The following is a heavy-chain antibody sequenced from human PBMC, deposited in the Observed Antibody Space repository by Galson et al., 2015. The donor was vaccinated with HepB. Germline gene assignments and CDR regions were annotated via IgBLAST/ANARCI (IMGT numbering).Heavy chain of an antibody. CDR3: AAGPSEWELRFDY. V-gene: IGHV1-58*01. CDR1: GFTFTSSA. J-gene: IGHJ4*02. Sequence: SVKVSCKASGFTFTSSAVQWVRQARGQRLEWIGWIVVGSGNTNYAQKFQERVTITRDMSTSTAYMELSSLRSEDTAVYYCAAGPSEWELRFDYWGQGTLVTVSS. CDR2: IVVGSGNT. D-gene: IGHD1-26*01.